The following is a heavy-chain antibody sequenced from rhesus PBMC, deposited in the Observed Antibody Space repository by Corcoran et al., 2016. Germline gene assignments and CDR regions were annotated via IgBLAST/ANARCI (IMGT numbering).Heavy chain of an antibody. Sequence: QVKLQESGPGLVKPLETLSLTCAVSGGSISGGYYYWSWIRPPPGKGLEWIGGVFSSSGNTYYTPSLKSRVTISKDTSKTQCSLKLSSVTAADTAVYYCARERESTLTGVIPDYWGQGVLVTVSS. CDR1: GGSISGGYYY. J-gene: IGHJ4*01. D-gene: IGHD3-22*01. V-gene: IGHV4S12*01. CDR2: VFSSSGNT. CDR3: ARERESTLTGVIPDY.